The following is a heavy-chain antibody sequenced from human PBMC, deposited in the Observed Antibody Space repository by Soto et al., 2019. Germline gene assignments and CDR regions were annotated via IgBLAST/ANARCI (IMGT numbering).Heavy chain of an antibody. J-gene: IGHJ4*02. CDR3: ARWWFGEFFDY. D-gene: IGHD3-10*01. V-gene: IGHV4-30-4*01. CDR1: GGSISSGDYY. CDR2: IYYSGST. Sequence: QVQLQESGPGLVKPSQTLSLTCTVSGGSISSGDYYWSWIRQPPGKGLEWIGYIYYSGSTYYNPSLQSRVTISVDTSKNHFSLKLISVTAADTAVYYCARWWFGEFFDYWGQGTLVTVSS.